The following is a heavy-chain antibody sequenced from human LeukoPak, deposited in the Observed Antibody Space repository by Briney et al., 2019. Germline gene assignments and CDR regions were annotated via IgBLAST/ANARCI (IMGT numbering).Heavy chain of an antibody. CDR3: ACGIAAAGAFDI. D-gene: IGHD6-13*01. V-gene: IGHV5-51*01. CDR1: GYIFTSYW. CDR2: IYPGDSDT. Sequence: GESLQISCKGSGYIFTSYWIGWVRQLPGKGLEWMGIIYPGDSDTRYSPSFHGQVTISADKSISTAYLQWSSLKASDTAMYYCACGIAAAGAFDIWGQGTMVTVSS. J-gene: IGHJ3*02.